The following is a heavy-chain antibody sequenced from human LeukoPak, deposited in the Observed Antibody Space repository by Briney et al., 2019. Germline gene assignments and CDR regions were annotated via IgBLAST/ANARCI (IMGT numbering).Heavy chain of an antibody. Sequence: SETLSLTCTVSGGSISSGSHYWLWIRQPAGKGLEWIGHIYTSGSTNYNPSLKSRVTISVDTSKNQFSLKLSSVAAADTGVYYCAREFAYWGQGTLVTVSS. D-gene: IGHD3-10*01. V-gene: IGHV4-61*09. CDR2: IYTSGST. CDR3: AREFAY. CDR1: GGSISSGSHY. J-gene: IGHJ4*02.